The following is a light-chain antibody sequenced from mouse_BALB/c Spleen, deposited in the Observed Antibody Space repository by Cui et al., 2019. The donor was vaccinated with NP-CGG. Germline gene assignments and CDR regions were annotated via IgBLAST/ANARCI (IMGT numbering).Light chain of an antibody. CDR2: NVS. V-gene: IGKV1-117*01. CDR3: FQGYHVPRT. Sequence: DVTMNHTPLSLPGRLGDQASISSTSSQSIVHSNGNTYLEWYQQKPGQSPKLLIYNVSNLFSGVPERFSGSGSGTDFTLKISRVEAEDLGVYYCFQGYHVPRTFGGGTKLEIK. CDR1: QSIVHSNGNTY. J-gene: IGKJ1*01.